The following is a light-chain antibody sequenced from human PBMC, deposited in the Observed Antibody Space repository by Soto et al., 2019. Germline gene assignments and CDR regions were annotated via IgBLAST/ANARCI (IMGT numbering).Light chain of an antibody. Sequence: IQMTHAPSTLSASVGDRFTILCRQSQSINSNLNWYQQKPGKAPKLLIYAASNLQSGVPSTFSGSGSGTDFTLTISSLQPEDFATYYCQQSHSIPWTFGQGTKVDIK. J-gene: IGKJ1*01. CDR2: AAS. CDR3: QQSHSIPWT. V-gene: IGKV1-39*01. CDR1: QSINSN.